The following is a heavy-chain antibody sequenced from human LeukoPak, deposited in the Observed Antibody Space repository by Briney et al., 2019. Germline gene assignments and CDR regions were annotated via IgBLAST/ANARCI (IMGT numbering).Heavy chain of an antibody. D-gene: IGHD1-20*01. V-gene: IGHV3-49*03. CDR2: IRSKAYGGTT. CDR3: ARRITGTTGDY. CDR1: GFTFGDYA. J-gene: IGHJ4*02. Sequence: GGSLRLSCTASGFTFGDYAMSWFRQAPGKGLEWVGFIRSKAYGGTTEYAASVKGRFTISRDDSKSIAYLQMNSLRAEDTAVYYCARRITGTTGDYWGQGTLVTVSS.